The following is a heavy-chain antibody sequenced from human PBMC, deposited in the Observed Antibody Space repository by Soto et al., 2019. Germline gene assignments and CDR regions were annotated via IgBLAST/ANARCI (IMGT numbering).Heavy chain of an antibody. J-gene: IGHJ4*01. CDR2: IKQDGSDK. CDR1: GFTFSSYW. D-gene: IGHD3-10*01. CDR3: ARVAYGNAWIFDY. Sequence: GSVRLSCAASGFTFSSYWMSWVRQAPGKGLEWVANIKQDGSDKYYVDSVKGRFTLSRDNAKNSLQLQMNSLRAEDTAIYFCARVAYGNAWIFDYWGRGTLVTVSS. V-gene: IGHV3-7*04.